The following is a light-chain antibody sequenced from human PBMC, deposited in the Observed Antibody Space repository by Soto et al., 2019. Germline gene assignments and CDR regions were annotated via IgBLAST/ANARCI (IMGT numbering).Light chain of an antibody. Sequence: QSVLTQPASVSGSPRQSITISCTGTSSDVGDGDFVSWYQQRPGNAPKLMIYKVGNRPSGVSNRFSGSKSGNTASLTISGLQAEDEADYYCCSYTRSYTWVFGGGTKLTVL. CDR2: KVG. V-gene: IGLV2-14*01. J-gene: IGLJ3*02. CDR3: CSYTRSYTWV. CDR1: SSDVGDGDF.